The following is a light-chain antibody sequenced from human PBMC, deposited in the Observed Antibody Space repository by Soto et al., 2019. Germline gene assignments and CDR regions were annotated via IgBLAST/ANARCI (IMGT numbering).Light chain of an antibody. CDR3: QSYDSSLSGNVV. J-gene: IGLJ2*01. CDR2: GNS. Sequence: QLVLTQPPSVSGAPGQRVTISCTGSSSNIGAGYDVHWYQQLPGTAPKLLIYGNSNRPSGVPDRFSGSKSGTSAFLAITGLQAEDEADYYCQSYDSSLSGNVVFGGGTKLTVL. V-gene: IGLV1-40*01. CDR1: SSNIGAGYD.